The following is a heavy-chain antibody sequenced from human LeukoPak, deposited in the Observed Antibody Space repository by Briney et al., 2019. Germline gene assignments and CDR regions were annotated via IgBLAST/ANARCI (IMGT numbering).Heavy chain of an antibody. Sequence: SETLSLTCTVSGYSISSGYDWGWIRQAAGQGLEWLGSISQSGTTYDNPSLKSRVTLSVDTSKNQVSLKLSSVTAADTAVYYCARSEINDYVKYWGQGILVTVSS. CDR2: ISQSGTT. J-gene: IGHJ4*02. CDR3: ARSEINDYVKY. CDR1: GYSISSGYD. D-gene: IGHD3-16*01. V-gene: IGHV4-38-2*02.